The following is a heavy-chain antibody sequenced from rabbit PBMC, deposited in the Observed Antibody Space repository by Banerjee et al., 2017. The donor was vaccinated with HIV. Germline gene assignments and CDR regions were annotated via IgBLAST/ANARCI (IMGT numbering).Heavy chain of an antibody. CDR2: INTNSGNT. CDR3: ARSTDWGVTRLDL. V-gene: IGHV1S47*01. D-gene: IGHD4-1*01. Sequence: QEQLVESGGGLVQPEGSLTLTCTASGFSFSNKYVMCWVRQAPGKGLEWIACINTNSGNTVYASWAKGRFTITRSTSLNTVTLQMTSLTAADTATYFCARSTDWGVTRLDLWGQGTLVTVS. CDR1: GFSFSNKYV. J-gene: IGHJ3*01.